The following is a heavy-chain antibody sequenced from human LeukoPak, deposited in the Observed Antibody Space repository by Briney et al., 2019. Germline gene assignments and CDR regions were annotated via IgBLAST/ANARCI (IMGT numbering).Heavy chain of an antibody. V-gene: IGHV1-69*06. CDR2: IIPIFGTA. CDR3: AREDGDRGPTDAYYYYYMDV. J-gene: IGHJ6*03. CDR1: GGTFSSYA. Sequence: GASVKVSCKASGGTFSSYAISWVRQAPGQGLEWMGGIIPIFGTANYAQKFQGRVTITADKSTSTAYMELSSLRSEDTAVYYCAREDGDRGPTDAYYYYYMDVWGKGTTVTVSS. D-gene: IGHD4-17*01.